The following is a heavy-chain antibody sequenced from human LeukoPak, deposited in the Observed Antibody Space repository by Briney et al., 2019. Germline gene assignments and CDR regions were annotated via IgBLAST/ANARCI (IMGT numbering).Heavy chain of an antibody. CDR1: GISFSTYA. J-gene: IGHJ4*02. V-gene: IGHV3-23*01. Sequence: PGGSLRLSCAASGISFSTYAMSWVRQAPGKGLEWVSTISGTGDRTCYADSVKGRFTISRDNSKNTLYLQMNSLRADDTALFYCAKGHSDYGTGFACWGQGALVTVSS. D-gene: IGHD4-17*01. CDR2: ISGTGDRT. CDR3: AKGHSDYGTGFAC.